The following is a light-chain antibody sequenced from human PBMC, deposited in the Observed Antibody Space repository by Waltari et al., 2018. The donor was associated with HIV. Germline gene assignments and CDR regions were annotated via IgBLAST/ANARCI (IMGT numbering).Light chain of an antibody. CDR1: QSISNN. V-gene: IGKV3-15*01. CDR3: QQYNDLPLP. J-gene: IGKJ4*01. CDR2: GGS. Sequence: EIVMTQSPATLSVSPGERATLSCRGSQSISNNLAWYQQIPGQAPRLHMYGGSTKDTAIPAGVSSSGSGTECTLTISSLQSEDCAVYYCQQYNDLPLPFGGGTKVEVK.